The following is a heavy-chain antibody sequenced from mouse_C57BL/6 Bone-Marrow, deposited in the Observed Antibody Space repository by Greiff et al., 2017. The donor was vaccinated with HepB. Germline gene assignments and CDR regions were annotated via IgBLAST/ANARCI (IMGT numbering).Heavy chain of an antibody. CDR3: ARIRMGNWYFDV. CDR1: GFTFSDYG. CDR2: ISSGSSTI. V-gene: IGHV5-17*01. D-gene: IGHD4-1*01. Sequence: DVKLVESGGGLVKPGGSLKLSCAASGFTFSDYGMHWVRQAPERGLEWVAYISSGSSTIYYADKLKGRVTISRDNAKTTLFLQMSSLRSEDTAMYYCARIRMGNWYFDVWGTGTTVTVSS. J-gene: IGHJ1*03.